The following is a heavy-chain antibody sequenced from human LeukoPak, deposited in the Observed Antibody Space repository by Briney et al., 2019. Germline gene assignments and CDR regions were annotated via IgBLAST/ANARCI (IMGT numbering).Heavy chain of an antibody. CDR3: ARHWRDGDSRSLDY. V-gene: IGHV5-51*01. CDR2: ISGDESDT. Sequence: GESLKISCKGSGYSFTSNWIGWVRQMPGKGLEWMGIISGDESDTRYSPSFQGQVTISADKSISATYLQWSSLKASDTAIYYCARHWRDGDSRSLDYWGQGTLVTVSS. J-gene: IGHJ4*02. D-gene: IGHD4-17*01. CDR1: GYSFTSNW.